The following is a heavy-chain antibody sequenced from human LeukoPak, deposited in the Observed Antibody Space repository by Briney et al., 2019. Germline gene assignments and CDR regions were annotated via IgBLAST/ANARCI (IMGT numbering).Heavy chain of an antibody. J-gene: IGHJ4*02. CDR1: GGTLSSYA. CDR2: IIPIFGTA. V-gene: IGHV1-69*05. D-gene: IGHD3-10*01. Sequence: ASVKVSCKASGGTLSSYAISWVRQAPGQRLEWMGRIIPIFGTANYAQKFQGRVTITTDESTSTAYMALSSLRSEDTAVYYCASDVDGMVRGGPPHFDYWGQGTLVTVSS. CDR3: ASDVDGMVRGGPPHFDY.